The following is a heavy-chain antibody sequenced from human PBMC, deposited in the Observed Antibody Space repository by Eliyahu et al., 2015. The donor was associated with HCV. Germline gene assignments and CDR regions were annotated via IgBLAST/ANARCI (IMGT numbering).Heavy chain of an antibody. Sequence: QLQLQESGPGLVKPSETLSLTCTVXGGXISSSSYYWGWXHQPPGKGLEWIGSIYYSGSTYYNPSLKSRVTISVDTSKNQFSLKLSSVTAADTAVYYCARDRANGGETGYNWNEPAGYYGMDVWGQGTTVTVSS. CDR2: IYYSGST. CDR1: GGXISSSSYY. D-gene: IGHD1-20*01. J-gene: IGHJ6*02. CDR3: ARDRANGGETGYNWNEPAGYYGMDV. V-gene: IGHV4-39*07.